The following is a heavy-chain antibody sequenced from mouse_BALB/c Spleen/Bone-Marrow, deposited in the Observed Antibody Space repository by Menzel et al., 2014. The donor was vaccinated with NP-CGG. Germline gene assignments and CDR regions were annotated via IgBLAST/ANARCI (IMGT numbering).Heavy chain of an antibody. CDR2: INPTTDYT. CDR1: GYTFSTYW. CDR3: ARDVDY. V-gene: IGHV1-7*01. J-gene: IGHJ2*01. Sequence: VQLQQSGAELAKPGAAVKMSRKASGYTFSTYWMHWVKQRPGQGLEWIGYINPTTDYTEYNQKFKDEATLTADRSSSTAYMQLSSLTSEDSAVYYCARDVDYWGQGTTLTVSS.